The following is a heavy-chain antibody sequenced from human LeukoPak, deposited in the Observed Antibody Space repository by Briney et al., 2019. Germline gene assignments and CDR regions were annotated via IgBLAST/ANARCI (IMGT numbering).Heavy chain of an antibody. Sequence: PRASVKVSCKASGYTFTSYYMHWVRQAPGQGLEWMGIINPSGGSTSYAQKFQGRVTMTRDMSTSTVYMELSSLRSVNTAVYYCARAYGIYYYYMDVWGKGTTVTVSS. CDR2: INPSGGST. V-gene: IGHV1-46*01. D-gene: IGHD4-17*01. CDR1: GYTFTSYY. J-gene: IGHJ6*03. CDR3: ARAYGIYYYYMDV.